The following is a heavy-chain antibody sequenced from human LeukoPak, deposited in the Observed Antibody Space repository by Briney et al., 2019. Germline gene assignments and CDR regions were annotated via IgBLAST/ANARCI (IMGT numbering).Heavy chain of an antibody. CDR3: ARIAVAGIYYYYYYMDV. J-gene: IGHJ6*03. CDR1: DYTFTSYG. Sequence: ASVKVSCKASDYTFTSYGISWVRQAPGQGLEWMGWISANNGNTNYAQKFQGRVTMTTDTSTNTAYMELRSLRPDDTAVYYCARIAVAGIYYYYYYMDVWGKGTTVTVSS. D-gene: IGHD6-19*01. V-gene: IGHV1-18*01. CDR2: ISANNGNT.